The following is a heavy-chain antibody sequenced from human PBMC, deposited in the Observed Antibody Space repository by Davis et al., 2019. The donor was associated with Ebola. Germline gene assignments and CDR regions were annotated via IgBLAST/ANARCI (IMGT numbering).Heavy chain of an antibody. D-gene: IGHD3-9*01. V-gene: IGHV1-46*01. CDR2: INPSVGST. CDR3: ARDYRGGDILTGSYFDC. J-gene: IGHJ4*02. CDR1: GYTFTSYG. Sequence: ASVKVSCKASGYTFTSYGISWVRQAPGQGLEWMGIINPSVGSTSYAQKFQGRVTMTRETSTSTVYMELSSLRSEDTAMYYCARDYRGGDILTGSYFDCWGQGTLVTVSS.